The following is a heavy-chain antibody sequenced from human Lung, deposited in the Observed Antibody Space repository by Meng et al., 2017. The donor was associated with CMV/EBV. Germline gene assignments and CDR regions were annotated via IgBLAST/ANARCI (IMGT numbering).Heavy chain of an antibody. Sequence: SXXVSCKASGYTFTAHYFHWVRQAPGQGLEWMGWIHPHRGDTNYAQQFQGRVTLTRDTSINTGYMELTRLTSDDTAVYYCARDNNWGPDYWGQGTLVTVS. V-gene: IGHV1-2*02. D-gene: IGHD7-27*01. J-gene: IGHJ4*02. CDR1: GYTFTAHY. CDR2: IHPHRGDT. CDR3: ARDNNWGPDY.